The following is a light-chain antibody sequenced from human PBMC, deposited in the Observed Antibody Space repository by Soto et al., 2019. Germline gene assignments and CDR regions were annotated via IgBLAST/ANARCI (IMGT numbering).Light chain of an antibody. CDR1: QGIGSA. Sequence: AIQLTQSPSSLSASIGDRVTITCRARQGIGSALAWYQQAPGKPPKLLIFDASTLENGVPSRFSGGGSGTDFTLTISSLQPEDFATYYGQLFNTYPPAFGGGTKVEIK. V-gene: IGKV1-13*02. CDR3: QLFNTYPPA. J-gene: IGKJ4*01. CDR2: DAS.